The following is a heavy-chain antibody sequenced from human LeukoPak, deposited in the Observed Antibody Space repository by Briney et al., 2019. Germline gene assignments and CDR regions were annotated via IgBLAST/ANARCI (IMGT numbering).Heavy chain of an antibody. CDR2: ISGSGGST. CDR3: AKDRQRGSSWSNWFDP. D-gene: IGHD6-13*01. Sequence: GGSLRLSCAASGFTFSSYAMSWVRQAPGKGLEWVSAISGSGGSTYYADSVKGRFTISRDNSKNTLYLQMNSLRAEDTAVYYCAKDRQRGSSWSNWFDPWGQGTLVTVSS. J-gene: IGHJ5*02. V-gene: IGHV3-23*01. CDR1: GFTFSSYA.